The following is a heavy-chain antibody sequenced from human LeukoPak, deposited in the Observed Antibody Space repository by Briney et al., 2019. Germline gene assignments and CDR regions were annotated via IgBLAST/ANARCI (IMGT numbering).Heavy chain of an antibody. D-gene: IGHD3-3*01. Sequence: GASVKVSCKASGGTFSSYAISWVRQAPGQGLEWMGWISAYNGNTNYAQKLQGRVTMTTDTSTSTAYMELRSLRSDDTAVYYCATQIRFLEWLYPLYYYMDVWGKGTTVTVSS. CDR2: ISAYNGNT. CDR3: ATQIRFLEWLYPLYYYMDV. V-gene: IGHV1-18*01. CDR1: GGTFSSYA. J-gene: IGHJ6*03.